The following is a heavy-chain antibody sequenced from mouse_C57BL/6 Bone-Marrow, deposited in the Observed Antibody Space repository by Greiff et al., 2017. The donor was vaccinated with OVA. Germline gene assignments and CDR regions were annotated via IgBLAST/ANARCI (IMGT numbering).Heavy chain of an antibody. Sequence: VHVKQSGAELVRPGASVKLSCTASGFNIKDDYMHWVKQRPEQGLEWIGWIDPENGDTEYASKFQGKATITADTSSNTAYLQLSSLTSEDTAVYYCTTACYYGNYGFDYWGQGTTLTVSS. CDR3: TTACYYGNYGFDY. V-gene: IGHV14-4*01. CDR1: GFNIKDDY. D-gene: IGHD2-1*01. CDR2: IDPENGDT. J-gene: IGHJ2*01.